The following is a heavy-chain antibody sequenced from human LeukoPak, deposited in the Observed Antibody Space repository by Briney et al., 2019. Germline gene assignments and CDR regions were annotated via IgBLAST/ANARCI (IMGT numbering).Heavy chain of an antibody. CDR2: ISGSGGST. CDR3: ANTLGYCSSTSCYKGAAFDI. D-gene: IGHD2-2*02. CDR1: GFTFSSYA. Sequence: SGGSLRLSCAASGFTFSSYAMSWVRQAPGKGRECVSAISGSGGSTYYADSVKGRFTIYRDNSKTTLYVKMSSLRAEDTAVYYCANTLGYCSSTSCYKGAAFDIWGQGTMVTVSS. J-gene: IGHJ3*02. V-gene: IGHV3-23*01.